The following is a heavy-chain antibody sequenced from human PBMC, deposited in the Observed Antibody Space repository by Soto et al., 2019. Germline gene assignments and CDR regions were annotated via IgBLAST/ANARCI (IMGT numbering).Heavy chain of an antibody. J-gene: IGHJ5*02. V-gene: IGHV1-24*01. Sequence: ASVKVSCKVSGYTLTELSMHWVRQAPGKGLEWMGGFDPEDGETIYAQKFQGRVTMTEDTSTDTAYMELSSLRSEDTAVYYCATEPRTDCSSTSCSDRGFDPWGQGTLVTVSS. CDR3: ATEPRTDCSSTSCSDRGFDP. CDR2: FDPEDGET. CDR1: GYTLTELS. D-gene: IGHD2-2*01.